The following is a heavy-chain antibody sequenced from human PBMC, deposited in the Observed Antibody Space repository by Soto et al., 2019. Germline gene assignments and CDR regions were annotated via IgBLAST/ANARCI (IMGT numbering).Heavy chain of an antibody. CDR2: INADGNEK. CDR1: EFAFSNFW. CDR3: AKEGALGLYYFDD. D-gene: IGHD3-10*01. J-gene: IGHJ4*02. V-gene: IGHV3-7*01. Sequence: PGGSLRLSCVVSEFAFSNFWMTWVRQSPGKGLEWVATINADGNEKYYVGSVKGRLTISRDNAKNSLFLQLNSLRAEDTAVYYCAKEGALGLYYFDDWGQGTLVTVSS.